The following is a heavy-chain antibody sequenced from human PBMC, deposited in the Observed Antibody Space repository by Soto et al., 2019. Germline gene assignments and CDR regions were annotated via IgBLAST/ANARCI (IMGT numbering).Heavy chain of an antibody. CDR3: ARDDWVIRGAISLPFDF. V-gene: IGHV3-48*02. CDR2: ISSSSSMI. D-gene: IGHD3-10*01. Sequence: PGGSLRLSCSASGFSISNFGMFWVRQAPGKGLEWVSYISSSSSMIYYADSVKGRFTISRDNAKNSLYLQMNSLRDEDTAVYYCARDDWVIRGAISLPFDFWGPGTLVTVSS. J-gene: IGHJ4*02. CDR1: GFSISNFG.